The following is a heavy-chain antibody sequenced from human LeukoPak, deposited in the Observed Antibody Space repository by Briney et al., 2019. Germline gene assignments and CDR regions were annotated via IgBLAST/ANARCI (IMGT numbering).Heavy chain of an antibody. D-gene: IGHD5-24*01. CDR3: ARLRDGYNYRLDY. J-gene: IGHJ4*02. CDR1: GGSISSYY. Sequence: PSETLSLTCTVSGGSISSYYWSWIRQPPGKALEWIGYIYYSGSTNYNPSLKSRVTISVDTSKNQFSLKLSSVTAADMAVYYCARLRDGYNYRLDYWGQGTLVTVSS. V-gene: IGHV4-59*08. CDR2: IYYSGST.